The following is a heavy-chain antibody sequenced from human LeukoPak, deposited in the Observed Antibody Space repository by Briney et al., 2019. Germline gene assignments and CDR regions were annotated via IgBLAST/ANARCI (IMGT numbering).Heavy chain of an antibody. J-gene: IGHJ3*02. Sequence: SLELSWAAPGFNFDDYAMHLVRAAPGKGLGWVLGISWNSGSIGYADSVKGRFTISRDNAKNSLYLQMNSLRAEDTALYYCAKVLAVGANHDAFDIWGQGTMVTVSS. CDR1: GFNFDDYA. CDR2: ISWNSGSI. D-gene: IGHD1-26*01. CDR3: AKVLAVGANHDAFDI. V-gene: IGHV3-9*01.